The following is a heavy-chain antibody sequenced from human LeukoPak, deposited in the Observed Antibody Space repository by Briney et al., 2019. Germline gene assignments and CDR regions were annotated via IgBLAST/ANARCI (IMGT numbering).Heavy chain of an antibody. CDR3: ARSVEYCSSTSCYISS. Sequence: SVKVSCKASGGTFSSYAISWVRQAPGQGLEWMGGIIPIFGTANYAQKFQGRVTITADESTSTAYMELSSLRSEDTAVHYCARSVEYCSSTSCYISSWGQGTLVTVSS. CDR1: GGTFSSYA. CDR2: IIPIFGTA. J-gene: IGHJ5*02. V-gene: IGHV1-69*01. D-gene: IGHD2-2*02.